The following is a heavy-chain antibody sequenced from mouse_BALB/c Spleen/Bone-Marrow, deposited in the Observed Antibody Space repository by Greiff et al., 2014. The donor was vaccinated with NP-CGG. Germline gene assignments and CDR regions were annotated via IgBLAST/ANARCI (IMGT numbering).Heavy chain of an antibody. CDR2: IDPANGYT. D-gene: IGHD2-14*01. CDR1: GFNIKDTY. Sequence: VQLQQPGAELVKPGASVKLSCTASGFNIKDTYMHWVKQRPEQGLEWIGRIDPANGYTKYDPKFQGKATITADTSSNTAYLQLSSLTSEDTAAYYCARLGYRYGYWFFDVWGAGTTVTVSS. CDR3: ARLGYRYGYWFFDV. J-gene: IGHJ1*01. V-gene: IGHV14-3*02.